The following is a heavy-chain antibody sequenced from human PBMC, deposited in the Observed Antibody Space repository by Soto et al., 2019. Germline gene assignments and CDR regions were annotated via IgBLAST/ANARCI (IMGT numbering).Heavy chain of an antibody. V-gene: IGHV4-4*07. CDR3: ARDSIVLMVYAIDYGMDV. J-gene: IGHJ6*02. Sequence: PSETLSLTCTVSGGSISDFYWSWIRQPAGKGLEWVGRIYTSGSTNYNPSLKSRVTMSVDTSKNQFSLKLSSVTAADTAVYYCARDSIVLMVYAIDYGMDVWGQGTTVTVSS. D-gene: IGHD2-8*01. CDR2: IYTSGST. CDR1: GGSISDFY.